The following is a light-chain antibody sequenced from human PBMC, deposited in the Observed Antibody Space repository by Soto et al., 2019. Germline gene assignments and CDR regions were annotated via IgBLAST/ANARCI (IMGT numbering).Light chain of an antibody. CDR3: QQSYSAPRST. CDR1: QSISTY. J-gene: IGKJ2*01. V-gene: IGKV1-39*01. Sequence: DIQMTQSPSSLSASVGDRVTITCRASQSISTYVNWYQQKPGKAPKVLIFDASSLQSGVPSRFSGSGSGTDFTLTISSLQPEDFATYYCQQSYSAPRSTFGQGTKLEIK. CDR2: DAS.